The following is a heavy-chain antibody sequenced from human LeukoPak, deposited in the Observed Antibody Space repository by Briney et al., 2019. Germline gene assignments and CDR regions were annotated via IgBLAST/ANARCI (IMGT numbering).Heavy chain of an antibody. CDR3: AKVRSGSYYIWFDP. Sequence: GGSLRLSCAGSGFTFSSYAMSWVRQAPGKGLEWVSAISGSGGSTYYADPVKGRFTISRDNSKNTLYLQMNSLRAEDTAVYYCAKVRSGSYYIWFDPWGQGTLVTVSS. CDR2: ISGSGGST. D-gene: IGHD3-10*01. V-gene: IGHV3-23*01. CDR1: GFTFSSYA. J-gene: IGHJ5*02.